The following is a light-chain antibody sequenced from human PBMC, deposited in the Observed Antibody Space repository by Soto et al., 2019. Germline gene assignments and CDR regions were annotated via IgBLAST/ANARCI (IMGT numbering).Light chain of an antibody. J-gene: IGKJ3*01. CDR2: GAS. V-gene: IGKV3-20*01. CDR3: QQAFT. CDR1: QSVSSSY. Sequence: EIVLTQSPGTLSLSPGERATLSCRASQSVSSSYLAWYQQKPGQAPRLLIYGASSRATGIPDRFSGSGSGTDFTITISRLETEDFAVYYCQQAFTVGPGTKVDIK.